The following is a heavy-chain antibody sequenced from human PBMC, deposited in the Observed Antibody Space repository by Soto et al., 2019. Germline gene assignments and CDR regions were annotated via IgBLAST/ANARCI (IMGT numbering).Heavy chain of an antibody. J-gene: IGHJ5*02. CDR2: IIPIFGTA. Sequence: ASVKVSCKASGGTFSSYAISWVRQAPGQGLEWMGGIIPIFGTANYAQKFQGRVTITADESTSTAYMELSSLRSEDTAVYYCARDGWPPIAAAKNYNWFDPWGQGTLVTVSS. V-gene: IGHV1-69*13. D-gene: IGHD6-13*01. CDR3: ARDGWPPIAAAKNYNWFDP. CDR1: GGTFSSYA.